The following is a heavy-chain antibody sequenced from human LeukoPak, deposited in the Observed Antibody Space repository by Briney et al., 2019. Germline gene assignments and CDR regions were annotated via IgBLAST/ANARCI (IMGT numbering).Heavy chain of an antibody. Sequence: GGSLRLSCAASGFTFSSYEMNWVRQAPGKGLEWVSYISSSGSTIYYADSVKGRFTISRDNAKNSLYLQMNSLRAEDTAIYYCAGERNRGGDCYQGSWFDPWGQGTLVTVSS. J-gene: IGHJ5*02. CDR3: AGERNRGGDCYQGSWFDP. CDR2: ISSSGSTI. D-gene: IGHD2-21*02. CDR1: GFTFSSYE. V-gene: IGHV3-48*03.